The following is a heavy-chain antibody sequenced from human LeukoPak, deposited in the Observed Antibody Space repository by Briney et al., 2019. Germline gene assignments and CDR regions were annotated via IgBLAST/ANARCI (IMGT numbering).Heavy chain of an antibody. V-gene: IGHV3-53*01. Sequence: GGSLRLSCAASGFKVSSRYMSWVRQAPGRGLEWVSVIYSGGSTYYADSVKGRFIISRDNLKNTVFLRVNSLRVEDTAVYYCARDNGAGYYYYLDVWGKGTTVTVSS. J-gene: IGHJ6*03. D-gene: IGHD6-19*01. CDR3: ARDNGAGYYYYLDV. CDR1: GFKVSSRY. CDR2: IYSGGST.